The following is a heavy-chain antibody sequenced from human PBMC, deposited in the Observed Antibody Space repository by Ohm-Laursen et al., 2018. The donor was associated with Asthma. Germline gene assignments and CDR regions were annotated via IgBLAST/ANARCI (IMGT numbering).Heavy chain of an antibody. J-gene: IGHJ4*02. CDR1: QFTFSNYA. D-gene: IGHD3-22*01. Sequence: SLRLSCAATQFTFSNYAMNWVRQPPGKGLEWVSEISSTGGSTDYADSVKGRFTTSRDNSKNTVYLQMNSLRAEDTAVYYCARDRSRSGHYPRPHDYWGQGTLITVSS. V-gene: IGHV3-23*01. CDR3: ARDRSRSGHYPRPHDY. CDR2: ISSTGGST.